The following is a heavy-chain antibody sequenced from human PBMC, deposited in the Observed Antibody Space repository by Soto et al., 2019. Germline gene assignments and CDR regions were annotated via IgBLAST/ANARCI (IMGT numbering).Heavy chain of an antibody. V-gene: IGHV3-21*01. Sequence: GSLRLSCAASGFTFSSYSMNWVRQAPGKGLEWVSSISSSSSYIYYADSVKGRFTISRDNAKNSLYLQMNSLRAEDTAVYYCASPVNWGYAFDIWGQGTMVTVSS. J-gene: IGHJ3*02. CDR1: GFTFSSYS. CDR3: ASPVNWGYAFDI. CDR2: ISSSSSYI. D-gene: IGHD7-27*01.